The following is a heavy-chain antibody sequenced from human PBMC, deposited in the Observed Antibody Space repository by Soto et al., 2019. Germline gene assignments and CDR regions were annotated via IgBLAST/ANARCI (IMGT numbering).Heavy chain of an antibody. CDR3: AREGTTPPYYYGMDV. D-gene: IGHD1-7*01. J-gene: IGHJ6*02. V-gene: IGHV3-66*01. CDR2: IYRGGNT. Sequence: PGGSLRLSCAASGFTVSSNHMSWVRQAPGKGLEWVSVIYRGGNTYSADSVKGRFTISRDNSKNTLYLQMNTLRAEDTAVYYCAREGTTPPYYYGMDVWGQGTTVTSP. CDR1: GFTVSSNH.